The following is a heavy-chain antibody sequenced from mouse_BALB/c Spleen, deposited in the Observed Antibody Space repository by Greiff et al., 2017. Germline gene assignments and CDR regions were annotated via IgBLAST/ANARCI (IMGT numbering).Heavy chain of an antibody. D-gene: IGHD3-3*01. CDR1: GFTFNTNA. CDR3: VRDGGRAYFDY. J-gene: IGHJ2*01. V-gene: IGHV10S3*01. CDR2: IRSKSNNYAT. Sequence: EVKLVETGGGLVQPKGSLKLSCAASGFTFNTNAMNWVRQAPGKGLEWVARIRSKSNNYATYYADSVKDRFTISRDDSQSMLYLQMNNLKTEDTAMYYCVRDGGRAYFDYWGQGTTLTVSS.